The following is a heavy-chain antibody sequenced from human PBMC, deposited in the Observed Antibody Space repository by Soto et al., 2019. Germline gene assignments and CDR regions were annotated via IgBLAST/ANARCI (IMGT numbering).Heavy chain of an antibody. V-gene: IGHV5-51*01. CDR3: ARLSKAEYYYGSGSSDFDY. D-gene: IGHD3-10*01. CDR1: GYSFTSYW. Sequence: GESLKISCKGSGYSFTSYWIGWVRQMPGKGLEWMGIIYPGDSDTRYSPSFQGQVTISADKSISTAYLQWSSLKASDTAMYYCARLSKAEYYYGSGSSDFDYWGQGTLVTVSS. CDR2: IYPGDSDT. J-gene: IGHJ4*02.